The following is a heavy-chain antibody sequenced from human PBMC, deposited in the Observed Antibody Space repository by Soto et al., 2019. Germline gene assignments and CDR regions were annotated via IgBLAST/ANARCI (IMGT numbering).Heavy chain of an antibody. V-gene: IGHV1-3*01. CDR1: GYTFTNYV. CDR3: ARAPSWWYFDL. CDR2: INAGDGNT. J-gene: IGHJ2*01. Sequence: ASVKVSCKASGYTFTNYVIHWMRQAPGQSLEWMGWINAGDGNTKYSQKLQDRITITRDTSASTLYMELSSLRSEDTAVYYCARAPSWWYFDLWGRGTLVTVSS.